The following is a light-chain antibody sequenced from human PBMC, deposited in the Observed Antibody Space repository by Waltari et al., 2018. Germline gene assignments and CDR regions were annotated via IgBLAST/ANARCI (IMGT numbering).Light chain of an antibody. Sequence: QSALTQPASVSGSPGQSIPISCTGSSSDVGGYNYVSWYQQHPGHAPKLLIYEVSNRPSGVSNRFSGSKSGNTASLTISWLLAEDEADYYCISYSSSTTLGVFGGGTKLTVL. CDR2: EVS. CDR1: SSDVGGYNY. CDR3: ISYSSSTTLGV. V-gene: IGLV2-14*03. J-gene: IGLJ2*01.